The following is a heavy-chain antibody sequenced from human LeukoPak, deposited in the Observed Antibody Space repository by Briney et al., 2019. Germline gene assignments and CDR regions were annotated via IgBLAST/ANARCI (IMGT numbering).Heavy chain of an antibody. Sequence: ASVKVSCKASGGTFSSYAISWVRQAPGQGLEWMGWINTNTGNPTYAQDFTGRFVFSLDTSVSTAYLQISSLKAEDTAVYYCAREMYSGYGIDWRYYFDYWGQGTLVTVSS. CDR2: INTNTGNP. D-gene: IGHD5-12*01. CDR3: AREMYSGYGIDWRYYFDY. V-gene: IGHV7-4-1*02. CDR1: GGTFSSYA. J-gene: IGHJ4*02.